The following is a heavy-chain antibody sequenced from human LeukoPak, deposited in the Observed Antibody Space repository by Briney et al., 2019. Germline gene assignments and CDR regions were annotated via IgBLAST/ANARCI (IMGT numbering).Heavy chain of an antibody. CDR1: GFTFSNFG. J-gene: IGHJ4*02. Sequence: GRSLRLSCATSGFTFSNFGMNWVRQAPGKGLQGVAFTSYDGKDKYYSDSVKGRITISRDNSKSTLYVQMDRLRAEDTAVYYRASPAYGGTSACLDYWGQGTLVTVSS. D-gene: IGHD4-23*01. CDR3: ASPAYGGTSACLDY. V-gene: IGHV3-30*03. CDR2: TSYDGKDK.